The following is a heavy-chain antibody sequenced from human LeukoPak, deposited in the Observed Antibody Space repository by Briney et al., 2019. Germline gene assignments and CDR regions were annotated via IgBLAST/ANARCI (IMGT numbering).Heavy chain of an antibody. CDR2: ISSSGSTI. Sequence: PGGSLRLSCAVSGFTFSNYWMNWVRQAPGKGLEWVSYISSSGSTIYYADSVKGRFTISRDNAKNSLYLQMNSLRAEDTAIYYCARYRRGFFQDYWGQGTLVTVSS. J-gene: IGHJ4*02. CDR3: ARYRRGFFQDY. D-gene: IGHD1-14*01. CDR1: GFTFSNYW. V-gene: IGHV3-48*04.